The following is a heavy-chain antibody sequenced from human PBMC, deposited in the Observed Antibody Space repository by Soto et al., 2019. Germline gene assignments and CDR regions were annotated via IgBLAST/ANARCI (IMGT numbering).Heavy chain of an antibody. V-gene: IGHV3-23*01. J-gene: IGHJ4*02. Sequence: XGSLRLSCSASGVTFSSYAMSWVRQAPGKGLEWVSAISGSGGSTYYADSVKGRFTISRDNSKNTLYLQMNSLRAEDTAVYYCAKLTMIVVVITSSDYWGQGTLVTVSS. CDR3: AKLTMIVVVITSSDY. CDR2: ISGSGGST. CDR1: GVTFSSYA. D-gene: IGHD3-22*01.